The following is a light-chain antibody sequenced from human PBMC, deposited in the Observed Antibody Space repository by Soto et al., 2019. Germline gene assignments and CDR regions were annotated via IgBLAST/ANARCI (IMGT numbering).Light chain of an antibody. CDR3: HQYGSPPPWT. V-gene: IGKV3-20*01. Sequence: EIVLTQSPVTLSLSPGERATLSCSASQRVSSGNLAWYQQKPGLAPRLLIFGATSRAAGIPDRFSGSGSGTDFTLTISRLEPEDFAVYSCHQYGSPPPWTFGQGTRVEIK. J-gene: IGKJ1*01. CDR2: GAT. CDR1: QRVSSGN.